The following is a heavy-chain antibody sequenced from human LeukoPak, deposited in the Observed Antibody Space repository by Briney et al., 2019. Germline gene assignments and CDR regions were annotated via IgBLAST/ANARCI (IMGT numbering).Heavy chain of an antibody. J-gene: IGHJ2*01. V-gene: IGHV3-23*01. CDR3: AKDRRDLGATPNWYFDL. CDR2: ISGSGGST. Sequence: PGGSLRLSCAASGFTFSSYAMSWVRQAPGKGLEWVSAISGSGGSTYYADSVKGRFTISRDNSKNTLYLQMNSLRAEDTAVYYCAKDRRDLGATPNWYFDLWGRGTLVTVSS. D-gene: IGHD1-26*01. CDR1: GFTFSSYA.